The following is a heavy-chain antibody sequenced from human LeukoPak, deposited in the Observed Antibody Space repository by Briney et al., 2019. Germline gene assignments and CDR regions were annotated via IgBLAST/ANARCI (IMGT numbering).Heavy chain of an antibody. D-gene: IGHD1-26*01. Sequence: ASVKVSCKASGYTFTGYYMHWVRQAPGQGLEWMGWINPNGGGTNYAQKFQGRLTMTRDTSISTAYMELGSLRSDDTAVYFCVRERSIVGATSFGAFDFWGQGTLVTVS. CDR1: GYTFTGYY. V-gene: IGHV1-2*02. CDR2: INPNGGGT. J-gene: IGHJ5*01. CDR3: VRERSIVGATSFGAFDF.